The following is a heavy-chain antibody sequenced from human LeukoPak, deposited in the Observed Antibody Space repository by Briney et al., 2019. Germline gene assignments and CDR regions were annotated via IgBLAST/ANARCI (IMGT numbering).Heavy chain of an antibody. V-gene: IGHV3-23*01. Sequence: GGSLRLSCAASGFTFSSYAMSWVRQAPGKGLEWVSAISGSGGSTYYADSVKGRFSISRDNSKNTLYLQMNSLRAEDTAVYYCAKVIDYYDSSGYDYWGQGTLVTVSS. J-gene: IGHJ4*02. CDR3: AKVIDYYDSSGYDY. CDR2: ISGSGGST. D-gene: IGHD3-22*01. CDR1: GFTFSSYA.